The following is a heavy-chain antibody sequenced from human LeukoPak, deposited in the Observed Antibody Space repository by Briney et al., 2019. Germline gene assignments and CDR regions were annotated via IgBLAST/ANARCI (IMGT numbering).Heavy chain of an antibody. D-gene: IGHD3-16*01. CDR3: ATQRGSYLWGTDFDY. Sequence: ASVKVSCKASGYTFTGYYMHWVRQAPGQGLEWMGWINPNSGDTKYSQKFRGRVTMTRDTSISTAYMELSRLRSDDTPVYYCATQRGSYLWGTDFDYWGQGTLVTVSS. V-gene: IGHV1-2*02. J-gene: IGHJ4*02. CDR1: GYTFTGYY. CDR2: INPNSGDT.